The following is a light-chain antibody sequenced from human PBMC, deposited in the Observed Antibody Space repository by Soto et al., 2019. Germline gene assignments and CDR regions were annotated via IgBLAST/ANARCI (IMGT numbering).Light chain of an antibody. CDR3: QQYHSYSHT. Sequence: DIQMTQSPSTLSASVGDRVTLTCRASQTISSWLAWYQQKPGKAPKLLIYKASSLESGVPSRFRGSGSGTEFTLTISSLQPDDFATYYCQQYHSYSHTFGQGTKLEIK. J-gene: IGKJ2*01. CDR2: KAS. CDR1: QTISSW. V-gene: IGKV1-5*03.